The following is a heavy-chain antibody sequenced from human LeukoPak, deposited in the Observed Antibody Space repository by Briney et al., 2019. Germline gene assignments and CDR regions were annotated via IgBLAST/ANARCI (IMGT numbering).Heavy chain of an antibody. CDR2: INPSGGST. Sequence: ASVKVSCKASGYTFTSYGISWVRQAPGQGLEWMGIINPSGGSTSYAQKFQGRVTMTRDTSTSTVYMELSSLRSEDTAVYYCARDQEVDYFDYWGQGTLVTVSS. J-gene: IGHJ4*02. V-gene: IGHV1-46*01. CDR3: ARDQEVDYFDY. CDR1: GYTFTSYG. D-gene: IGHD2-15*01.